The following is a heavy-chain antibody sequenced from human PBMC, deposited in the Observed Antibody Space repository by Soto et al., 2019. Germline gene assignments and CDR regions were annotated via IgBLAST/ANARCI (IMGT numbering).Heavy chain of an antibody. CDR1: GFTFISYA. Sequence: GGSLRLSCAASGFTFISYAMSWVRQAPGKGPEWVSAISGSGGSTYYADAVKGRFTISRDNAKNTLYLQMNSLRAEDTAVYYCAKDLSTSPPHDYVWGSYRYGAFDIWGQGTMVTVSS. CDR2: ISGSGGST. D-gene: IGHD3-16*02. V-gene: IGHV3-23*01. CDR3: AKDLSTSPPHDYVWGSYRYGAFDI. J-gene: IGHJ3*02.